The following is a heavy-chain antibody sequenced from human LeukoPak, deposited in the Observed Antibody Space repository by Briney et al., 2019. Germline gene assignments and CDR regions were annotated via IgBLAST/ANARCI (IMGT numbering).Heavy chain of an antibody. CDR2: IKSDGSST. D-gene: IGHD3-3*02. CDR1: GFTFSTFW. CDR3: AKGSIWSQA. Sequence: RGSLRLSCAASGFTFSTFWMHWVRQAPGKGLVWVSRIKSDGSSTDYADSVKGRFTISRDNAKNTLYLQMNSLRAEDTAVYYCAKGSIWSQAWGQGTLVTVSS. J-gene: IGHJ5*02. V-gene: IGHV3-74*01.